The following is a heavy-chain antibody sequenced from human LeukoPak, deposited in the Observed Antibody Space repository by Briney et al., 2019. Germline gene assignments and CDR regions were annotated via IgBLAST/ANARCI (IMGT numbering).Heavy chain of an antibody. CDR3: ASSPTTVAYYFDY. V-gene: IGHV4-4*07. CDR2: IYTSGST. Sequence: PSDTLSLTCTVSGGSISSYYWSWIRQPAGKGLEWIWRIYTSGSTNYNPSLKSRVAMSVDTSKNQFSLKLSSVTAADTAVYYCASSPTTVAYYFDYWGQGTLVTVSS. J-gene: IGHJ4*02. D-gene: IGHD4-23*01. CDR1: GGSISSYY.